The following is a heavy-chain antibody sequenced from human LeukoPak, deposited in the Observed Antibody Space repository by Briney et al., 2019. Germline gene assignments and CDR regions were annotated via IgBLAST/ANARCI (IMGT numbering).Heavy chain of an antibody. Sequence: SETLSLTCAVSGGPFSGYFRSWIRQPPGKGLEWIGEIHNSGTTNYNPSLNSRVTISEDTSTNQIYLNLRSVTAADTAVYYCARRYYYNLGSFPFDFWGQGTLVTVSS. CDR1: GGPFSGYF. V-gene: IGHV4-34*01. CDR2: IHNSGTT. CDR3: ARRYYYNLGSFPFDF. D-gene: IGHD3-10*01. J-gene: IGHJ4*02.